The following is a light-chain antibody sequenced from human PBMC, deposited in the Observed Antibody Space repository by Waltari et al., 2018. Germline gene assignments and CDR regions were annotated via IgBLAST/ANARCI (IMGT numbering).Light chain of an antibody. Sequence: QSALTQPASVSGAPGQSITIPCTGSVGEGGNSNFVSWYQHHPGGVPKLIIYVVFKRPSDIAARFSGSKAGYTASLTIAGLQAEDEADYYCSSYVRKDIWLFGGGTKVTVL. CDR3: SSYVRKDIWL. V-gene: IGLV2-23*02. J-gene: IGLJ3*02. CDR1: VGEGGNSNF. CDR2: VVF.